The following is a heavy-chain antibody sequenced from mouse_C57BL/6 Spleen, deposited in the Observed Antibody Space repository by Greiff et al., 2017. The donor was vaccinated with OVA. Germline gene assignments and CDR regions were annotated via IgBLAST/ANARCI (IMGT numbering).Heavy chain of an antibody. CDR1: GYAFSSSW. V-gene: IGHV1-82*01. D-gene: IGHD2-1*01. J-gene: IGHJ3*01. CDR3: ARENGNYVLY. Sequence: QVQLQQSGPELVKPGASVKISCKASGYAFSSSWMNWVKQRPGKGLEWIGRIYPGDGDTNYNGKFKGKATLTADKSSSTAYMQLSSLTSEDSAVYFCARENGNYVLYWGQGTLVTVSA. CDR2: IYPGDGDT.